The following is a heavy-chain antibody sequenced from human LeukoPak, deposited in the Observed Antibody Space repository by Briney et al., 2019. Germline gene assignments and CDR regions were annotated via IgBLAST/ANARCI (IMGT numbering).Heavy chain of an antibody. CDR3: ARLDYGGQYFDY. Sequence: PSETLSLTCTVSGGSISSSSYYWGWIRQPPGKGLEWIGSIYYSGSTYYNPSLTSRVTISVDTSKNQFSLKLSSVTAADTAVYYCARLDYGGQYFDYWGQATLVTVSS. CDR2: IYYSGST. J-gene: IGHJ4*02. V-gene: IGHV4-39*01. D-gene: IGHD4-17*01. CDR1: GGSISSSSYY.